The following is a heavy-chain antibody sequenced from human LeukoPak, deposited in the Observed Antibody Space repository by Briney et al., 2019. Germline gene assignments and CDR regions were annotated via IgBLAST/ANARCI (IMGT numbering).Heavy chain of an antibody. D-gene: IGHD5-18*01. CDR2: IYTSGST. V-gene: IGHV4-61*02. J-gene: IGHJ5*02. CDR3: AREKGSYGFVRFDP. Sequence: SETLSLTCTIAGGSISSGSYYWSWLRQPAGKGLEWIGRIYTSGSTNYNPSLKGRVTISVDTSKNQFSLKLSSVTAADTAVYYCAREKGSYGFVRFDPWGQGTLVTVSS. CDR1: GGSISSGSYY.